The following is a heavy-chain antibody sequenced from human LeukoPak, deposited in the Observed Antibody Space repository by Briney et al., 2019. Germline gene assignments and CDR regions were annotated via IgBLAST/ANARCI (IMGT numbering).Heavy chain of an antibody. J-gene: IGHJ5*02. Sequence: MSSETPSLTCTVSGGSISSYYWSWIRQPPGKGLEWIGYIYYSGSTNYNPSLKSRVTISVDTSKNQFSLKLSSVTAADTAVYYCARDADYGEVDWFDPWGQGTLVTVSS. CDR2: IYYSGST. D-gene: IGHD4-17*01. CDR3: ARDADYGEVDWFDP. V-gene: IGHV4-59*01. CDR1: GGSISSYY.